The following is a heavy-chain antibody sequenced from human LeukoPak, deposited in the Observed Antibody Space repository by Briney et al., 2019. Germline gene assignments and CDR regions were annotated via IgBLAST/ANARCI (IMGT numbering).Heavy chain of an antibody. CDR1: GYTFTSYD. Sequence: GASVKVSCKASGYTFTSYDINWVRQATGQGLEWMGWMNPNSGNTGYAQKFQGRVTMTRNTSISTAYMELSSLRAEDTAVYYCARDRRSSGWLKTDAFDIWGQGTMVTVSS. J-gene: IGHJ3*02. CDR2: MNPNSGNT. D-gene: IGHD6-19*01. V-gene: IGHV1-8*01. CDR3: ARDRRSSGWLKTDAFDI.